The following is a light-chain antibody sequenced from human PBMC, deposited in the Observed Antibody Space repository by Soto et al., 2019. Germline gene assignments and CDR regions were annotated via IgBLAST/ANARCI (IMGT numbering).Light chain of an antibody. J-gene: IGLJ2*01. V-gene: IGLV1-51*01. CDR1: SSNIGNNY. CDR3: GTWDSSLSAVV. Sequence: QSVLTQPPSVSAAPGQTVTISCSGSSSNIGNNYVSWYQQFPGTAPKLLIYDNNKRPSGIPDRFSGSKSGTSATLGITGLQTGDEADYCGTWDSSLSAVVFGGGTKLTVL. CDR2: DNN.